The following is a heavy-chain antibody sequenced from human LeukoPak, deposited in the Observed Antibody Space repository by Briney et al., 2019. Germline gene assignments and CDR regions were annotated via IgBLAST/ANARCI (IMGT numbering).Heavy chain of an antibody. D-gene: IGHD3-22*01. CDR1: GFTVSSNY. V-gene: IGHV3-66*01. Sequence: AGSLRLSCAASGFTVSSNYMSCVRQAPGKGLEWVSVIYSGGSTYYADSVKGRFTISRDNSKNTLYLQMNSLRAEDTAVYYCAMYYYDSSGYYYADAFDIWGQGTMVTVSS. CDR2: IYSGGST. J-gene: IGHJ3*02. CDR3: AMYYYDSSGYYYADAFDI.